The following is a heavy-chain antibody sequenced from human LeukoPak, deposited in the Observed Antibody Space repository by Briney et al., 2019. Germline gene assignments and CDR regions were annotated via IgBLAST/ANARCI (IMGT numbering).Heavy chain of an antibody. J-gene: IGHJ2*01. CDR1: GFTFSSYD. CDR3: AKGNWGERLDWYFDL. V-gene: IGHV3-23*01. Sequence: PGGSPRLSCAASGFTFSSYDMSWVRQAPGSGLEWVSGITGSGGSTYYADSVKGRFTISRDNSKNTLYLQMNSLRAEDTAVYYCAKGNWGERLDWYFDLWGRGTLVTVSS. CDR2: ITGSGGST. D-gene: IGHD1-26*01.